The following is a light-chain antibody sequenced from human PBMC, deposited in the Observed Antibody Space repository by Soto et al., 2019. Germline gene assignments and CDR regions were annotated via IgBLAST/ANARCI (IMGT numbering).Light chain of an antibody. CDR1: RRDVGGYNY. V-gene: IGLV2-14*01. J-gene: IGLJ1*01. Sequence: QSVLTQPASVSLSPGQSITISGTGTRRDVGGYNYVSWYQQYPGKSPKLLIYEVTHRPSGVSNRFSGSKSGNTASLTISGLQAEDEADYYCSSYTISNTLPFVFGTGTKVTAL. CDR3: SSYTISNTLPFV. CDR2: EVT.